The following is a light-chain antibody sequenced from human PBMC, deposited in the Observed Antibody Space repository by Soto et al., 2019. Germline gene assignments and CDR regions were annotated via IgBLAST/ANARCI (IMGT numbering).Light chain of an antibody. V-gene: IGKV3-20*01. J-gene: IGKJ2*01. Sequence: EIVLTQSPGTLSLSPGERATLSCRASQNISSSSLAWYQQKPGQAPRLLIHAASSRATGIPDRFSGSGSGTDFSLTISRLEPEDFALYYCQQYGGSALYTFGQGTKLEIK. CDR1: QNISSSS. CDR3: QQYGGSALYT. CDR2: AAS.